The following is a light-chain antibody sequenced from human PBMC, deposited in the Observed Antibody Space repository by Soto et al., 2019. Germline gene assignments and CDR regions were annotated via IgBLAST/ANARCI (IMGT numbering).Light chain of an antibody. Sequence: DIQMTQSPSSLSASVGDRVTITCRASQTISSSLNWYQQKPGKAPDLLIYAASNLQSGVPSRFSGSGSGSDFTLTISSLQPEDFATYYCQKSYSSPQMYTFGQGTRLEIK. V-gene: IGKV1-39*01. CDR2: AAS. CDR3: QKSYSSPQMYT. J-gene: IGKJ2*01. CDR1: QTISSS.